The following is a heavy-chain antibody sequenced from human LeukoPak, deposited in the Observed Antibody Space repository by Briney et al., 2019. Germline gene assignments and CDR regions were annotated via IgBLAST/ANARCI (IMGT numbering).Heavy chain of an antibody. J-gene: IGHJ4*02. Sequence: SETLSLTCTVSGGSISSYYWSWIRQPPGKGLEWIGYIYYSGSTNYNPSLKSRVTMSVDTSKNQFSLKLSSVTAADTAVYYCARDKGSWYYFDYWGQGTLVTVSS. D-gene: IGHD6-13*01. V-gene: IGHV4-59*01. CDR3: ARDKGSWYYFDY. CDR1: GGSISSYY. CDR2: IYYSGST.